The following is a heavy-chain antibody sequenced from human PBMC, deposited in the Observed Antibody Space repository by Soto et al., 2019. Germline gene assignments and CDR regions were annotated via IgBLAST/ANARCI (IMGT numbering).Heavy chain of an antibody. CDR3: MRRRSPRGTLYAHTAF. J-gene: IGHJ2*01. Sequence: EWCLRLCGSTAVSTLGTYAMHWVRHAQGKGLEYVSDISSNGRSTYYANSVKGRFTISRDNSKNTLYLQMDSLRAEDMAVYFLMRRRSPRGTLYAHTAFWG. CDR1: VSTLGTYA. V-gene: IGHV3-64*01. D-gene: IGHD2-2*01. CDR2: ISSNGRST.